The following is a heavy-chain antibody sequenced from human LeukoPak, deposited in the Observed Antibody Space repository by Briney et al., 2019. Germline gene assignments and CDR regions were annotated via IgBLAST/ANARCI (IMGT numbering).Heavy chain of an antibody. D-gene: IGHD6-6*01. CDR1: GGSISSFY. J-gene: IGHJ4*02. CDR2: VYYTGST. CDR3: ARWGSIAVARFDY. Sequence: TSETLSLTCTVSGGSISSFYWSWIRQPPGKGLEWIGYVYYTGSTNYNPSLTSRVNISADTSKNQFYLNLTSVTAADTAVYYCARWGSIAVARFDYWGQGTLVTVSS. V-gene: IGHV4-59*01.